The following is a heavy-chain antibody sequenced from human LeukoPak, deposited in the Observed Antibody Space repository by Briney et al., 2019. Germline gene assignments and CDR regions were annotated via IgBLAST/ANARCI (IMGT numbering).Heavy chain of an antibody. Sequence: GGSLRLSCAASGFTFSSYSMNWVRQAPGKRLEWVSSISSSSSYTYYADSVKGRFTISRDNAKNSLYLQMNSLRAEDTAVYYCARGRSSSGSMNEYWGQGTLVTVSS. CDR1: GFTFSSYS. V-gene: IGHV3-21*01. CDR3: ARGRSSSGSMNEY. D-gene: IGHD3-10*01. CDR2: ISSSSSYT. J-gene: IGHJ4*02.